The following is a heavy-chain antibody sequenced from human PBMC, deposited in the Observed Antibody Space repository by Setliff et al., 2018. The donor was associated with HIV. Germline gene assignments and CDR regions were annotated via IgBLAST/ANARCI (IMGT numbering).Heavy chain of an antibody. CDR3: ATPHREREDDAFDI. J-gene: IGHJ3*02. V-gene: IGHV4-4*09. CDR1: GGSISSYY. Sequence: SETLSLTCTVSGGSISSYYWSWIRQPPGKGLEWIGYIFASGSSLYNPSLKSRVTISVDTSKNQFSLKLSSVTAADTAMYYCATPHREREDDAFDIWGQGTKVTVSS. D-gene: IGHD1-1*01. CDR2: IFASGSS.